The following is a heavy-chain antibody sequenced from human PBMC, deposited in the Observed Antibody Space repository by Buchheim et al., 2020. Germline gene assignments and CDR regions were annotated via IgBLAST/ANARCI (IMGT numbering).Heavy chain of an antibody. CDR2: ISGSGGST. CDR3: ATGMTTVTYYYYYYGMDV. CDR1: GFTFSSYA. V-gene: IGHV3-23*01. D-gene: IGHD4-17*01. Sequence: EVQLLESGGGLVQPGGSLRLSCAASGFTFSSYAMSWVRQAPGKGLEWVSAISGSGGSTYYADSVKGRFTISRDNSKNTLSLQMNSLRAEDTAVYYCATGMTTVTYYYYYYGMDVWGQGTT. J-gene: IGHJ6*02.